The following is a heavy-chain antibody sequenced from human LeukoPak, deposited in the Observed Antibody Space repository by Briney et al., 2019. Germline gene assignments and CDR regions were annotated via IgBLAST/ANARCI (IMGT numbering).Heavy chain of an antibody. D-gene: IGHD3-22*01. CDR2: IYNSGST. CDR3: ARGPGHYDSSGYYYFGWFDP. J-gene: IGHJ5*02. CDR1: GGSISSYY. Sequence: SETLSLTCTVSGGSISSYYWSWIRQPPGKGLEWIGYIYNSGSTKYNPSHKSRVTISVDTSKNQFSLKLSSVTAADTAVYYCARGPGHYDSSGYYYFGWFDPWGQGTLVTVSS. V-gene: IGHV4-59*12.